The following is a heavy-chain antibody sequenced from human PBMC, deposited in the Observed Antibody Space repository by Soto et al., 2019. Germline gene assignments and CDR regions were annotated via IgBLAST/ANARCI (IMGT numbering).Heavy chain of an antibody. Sequence: SQTLSLTCAISGDSVSGNSAAWNWIRQSPSRGLEWLGRTYYRSKWYNDYAVSVKSRITVTPDTSKNQFSLHLNSVTPEDTAVYYCAREFPSYESSDSYFDYSGQGALVTVSS. V-gene: IGHV6-1*01. J-gene: IGHJ4*02. CDR1: GDSVSGNSAA. CDR2: TYYRSKWYN. CDR3: AREFPSYESSDSYFDY. D-gene: IGHD3-22*01.